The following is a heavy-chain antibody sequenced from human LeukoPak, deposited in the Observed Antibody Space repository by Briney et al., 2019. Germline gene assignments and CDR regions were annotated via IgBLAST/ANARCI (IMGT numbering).Heavy chain of an antibody. CDR2: IYHSGST. V-gene: IGHV4-30-2*01. Sequence: PSETLSLTCTVSGGSISSGGYYWSWIRQPPGKGLEWIGYIYHSGSTYYNPSLKSRVTISVDTSKNQFSLKLSSVTAADTAVYYCARDRSGGAFDIWGQGTMVTVSS. CDR3: ARDRSGGAFDI. J-gene: IGHJ3*02. D-gene: IGHD3-16*01. CDR1: GGSISSGGYY.